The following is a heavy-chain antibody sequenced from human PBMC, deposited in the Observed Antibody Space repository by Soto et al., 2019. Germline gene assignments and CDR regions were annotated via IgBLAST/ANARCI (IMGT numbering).Heavy chain of an antibody. D-gene: IGHD1-1*01. Sequence: QVHLVQSGAAVKKPGASVKVSCKGSGYAFTTYGITWVRQAPGQGLEWMGWISAHNGNTNYAQKLQGRVTVTRDTSTSTAYMELRSLRSDDTAVYYCERGRYGDYWGQGALVTVSS. V-gene: IGHV1-18*01. CDR1: GYAFTTYG. J-gene: IGHJ4*02. CDR3: ERGRYGDY. CDR2: ISAHNGNT.